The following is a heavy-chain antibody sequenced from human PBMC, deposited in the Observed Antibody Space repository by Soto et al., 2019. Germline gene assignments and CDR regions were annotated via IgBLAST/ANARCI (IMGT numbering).Heavy chain of an antibody. Sequence: PLQTLSLTCAISGDSVSSNSAAWNWIRQSPSRGLEWLGRTYYRSKWYNDYAVSVKSRISINPDTSKNQFSLQLNSVTPEDTAVYCCARDGYDIWPGYGRVRAFDIWGQGTMVTVSS. CDR1: GDSVSSNSAA. D-gene: IGHD3-9*01. CDR3: ARDGYDIWPGYGRVRAFDI. CDR2: TYYRSKWYN. J-gene: IGHJ3*02. V-gene: IGHV6-1*01.